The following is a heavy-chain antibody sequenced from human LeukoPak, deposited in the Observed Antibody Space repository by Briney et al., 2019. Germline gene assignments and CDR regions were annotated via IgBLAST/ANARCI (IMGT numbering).Heavy chain of an antibody. CDR2: IWYDGSNK. D-gene: IGHD2-21*02. V-gene: IGHV3-33*01. Sequence: GGSLRLSCAASGLTFSSYGMHWVRQAPGKGLEWVAVIWYDGSNKYYADSVKGRFTISRDNSKNTLYLQMNSLRAEDTAVYYCARDHCGGDCYEDYWGQGTLVTVSS. CDR3: ARDHCGGDCYEDY. J-gene: IGHJ4*02. CDR1: GLTFSSYG.